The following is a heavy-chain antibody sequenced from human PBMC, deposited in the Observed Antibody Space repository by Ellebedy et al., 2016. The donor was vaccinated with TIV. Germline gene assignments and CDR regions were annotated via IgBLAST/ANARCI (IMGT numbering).Heavy chain of an antibody. D-gene: IGHD3-9*01. J-gene: IGHJ6*02. Sequence: GESLKISCAASGFTFSSYGMHWVRQAPGKGLEWVAFISYDGREKFYADSVKGRFTISRGNSESTLHVQMNSLRPEDTAVYYCAKKAYDILTGSQMHGMDVWGQGTTVTVSS. V-gene: IGHV3-30*02. CDR2: ISYDGREK. CDR1: GFTFSSYG. CDR3: AKKAYDILTGSQMHGMDV.